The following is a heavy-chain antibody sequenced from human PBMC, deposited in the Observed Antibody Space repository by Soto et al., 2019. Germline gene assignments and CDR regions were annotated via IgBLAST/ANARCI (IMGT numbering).Heavy chain of an antibody. Sequence: GGSLRLSCAASGFTFSSYAMSWVRQAPGKGLEWVSSINTDGATYYADSAKGRFTISRDNSRDTLYLQMDSLRVEDTAIYYCAKNYYFDLWGQGALVTVSS. CDR2: INTDGAT. CDR1: GFTFSSYA. CDR3: AKNYYFDL. J-gene: IGHJ4*02. V-gene: IGHV3-23*01. D-gene: IGHD3-10*01.